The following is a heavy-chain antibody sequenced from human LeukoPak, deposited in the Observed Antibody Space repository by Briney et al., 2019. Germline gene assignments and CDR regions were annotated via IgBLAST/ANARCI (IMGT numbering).Heavy chain of an antibody. V-gene: IGHV4-38-2*01. CDR3: ASRYYNSSGYYQFDY. CDR2: IYHSGST. CDR1: GYSISSGYY. Sequence: PSETLSPTCAVSGYSISSGYYWGWIRQPPGKGLEWIGSIYHSGSTYYNPSLKSRVTISVDTSKNQFSLKLSSVTAADTAVYYCASRYYNSSGYYQFDYWGQGTLVTVSS. D-gene: IGHD3-22*01. J-gene: IGHJ4*02.